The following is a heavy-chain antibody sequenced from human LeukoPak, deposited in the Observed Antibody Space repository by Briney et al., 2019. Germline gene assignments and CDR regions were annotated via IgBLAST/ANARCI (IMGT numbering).Heavy chain of an antibody. Sequence: ASLKVSCKAPGYTFTGYYMRWVRQAPGQGLEWMGWINPNSGGTNYAQKFQGRVTMTRDTSISTAYMELSRLRSDDTGVYYCARGERTYGRDFCGQGTTVTVSS. CDR1: GYTFTGYY. CDR2: INPNSGGT. D-gene: IGHD1-26*01. V-gene: IGHV1-2*02. CDR3: ARGERTYGRDF. J-gene: IGHJ6*02.